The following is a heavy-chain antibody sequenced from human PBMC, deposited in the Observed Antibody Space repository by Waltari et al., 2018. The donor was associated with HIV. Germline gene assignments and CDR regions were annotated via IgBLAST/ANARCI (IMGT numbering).Heavy chain of an antibody. CDR1: GFTCSNYW. Sequence: EVQLVESGGGLVQPGGSLRLACAASGFTCSNYWMTWVRQTPGKGLEWVANIKQDGSERYYVDSVKGRFTISRDNAKNSLYLQMNSLTAEDTAVYYCARDQRSMASFDYWGQGTLVTVSS. CDR2: IKQDGSER. D-gene: IGHD3-10*01. V-gene: IGHV3-7*01. J-gene: IGHJ4*02. CDR3: ARDQRSMASFDY.